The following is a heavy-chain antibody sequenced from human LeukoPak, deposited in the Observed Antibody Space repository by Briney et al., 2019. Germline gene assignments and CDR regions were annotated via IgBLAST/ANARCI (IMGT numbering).Heavy chain of an antibody. CDR3: AKDGSGWSAN. V-gene: IGHV3-23*01. Sequence: GGSLRLSCVASGFTFGSYVMSWVRQAPGKGLEWVSTIIGSGDKIYYADSVKGRFTISRDNSKNTLYLQMNSLRVGDTAVYYCAKDGSGWSANWGQGTLVTVSS. CDR1: GFTFGSYV. CDR2: IIGSGDKI. J-gene: IGHJ4*02. D-gene: IGHD6-19*01.